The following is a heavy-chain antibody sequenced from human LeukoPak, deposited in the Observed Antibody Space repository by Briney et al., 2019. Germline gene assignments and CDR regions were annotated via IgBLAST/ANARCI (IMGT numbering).Heavy chain of an antibody. CDR2: ILYDGSNK. CDR3: AEDDSQGGVDY. CDR1: GFTFSNYG. J-gene: IGHJ4*02. D-gene: IGHD2-21*01. Sequence: PGGSLRLSCAGSGFTFSNYGMHWVRQVPGKGLEWVAAILYDGSNKTFADSVKGRFSISRDNSRKTLYLEMNSLRAEDTALYYCAEDDSQGGVDYWGQGTLVSVSS. V-gene: IGHV3-30*18.